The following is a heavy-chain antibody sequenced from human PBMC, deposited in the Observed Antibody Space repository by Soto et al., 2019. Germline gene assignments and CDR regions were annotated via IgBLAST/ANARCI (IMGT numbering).Heavy chain of an antibody. V-gene: IGHV4-61*08. CDR2: IYYSGST. CDR3: ERVILWLGEKRDWLDT. Sequence: SWTXSLTCTFSGVSVIIGGYYGSWIRQPPGKGLEWIGYIYYSGSTNYKPSLKSRVTISVDTSKNQISLKLSSVTAADTAVYYCERVILWLGEKRDWLDTWGQGTQVTVYS. D-gene: IGHD3-10*01. CDR1: GVSVIIGGYY. J-gene: IGHJ5*02.